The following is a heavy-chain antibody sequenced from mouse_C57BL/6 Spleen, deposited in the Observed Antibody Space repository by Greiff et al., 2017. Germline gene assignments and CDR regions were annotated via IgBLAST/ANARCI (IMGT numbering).Heavy chain of an antibody. CDR3: ARVHYYGSSLWYFYV. Sequence: EVKLVESGGGWVQSGRSLRLSCATSGFTFSDSYMEWVRQAPGKGLGWIAASRNKANDYTTEYSASVKGRFIVSRDTSQSILYLQMNALRAVATAIYYCARVHYYGSSLWYFYVWGTGTTVTVSS. J-gene: IGHJ1*03. CDR1: GFTFSDSY. CDR2: SRNKANDYTT. D-gene: IGHD1-1*01. V-gene: IGHV7-1*01.